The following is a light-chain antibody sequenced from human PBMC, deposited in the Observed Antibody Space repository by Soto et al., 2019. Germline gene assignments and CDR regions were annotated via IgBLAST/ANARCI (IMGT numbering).Light chain of an antibody. CDR1: QSVSTSY. Sequence: EIVLTQSPGTLSLSPVERATLSCMASQSVSTSYLAWYQQKPGQAPRLVIYGASSRATGIPDRFSGSGSGTDFTLTISRLEPEDFAVYYCQQYGSSGTFGQGTKVDIK. J-gene: IGKJ1*01. CDR2: GAS. V-gene: IGKV3-20*01. CDR3: QQYGSSGT.